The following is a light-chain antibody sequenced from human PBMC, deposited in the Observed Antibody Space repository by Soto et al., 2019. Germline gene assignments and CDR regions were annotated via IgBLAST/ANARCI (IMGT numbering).Light chain of an antibody. CDR2: ASS. Sequence: DIQMTQSPSSLSASVGDRVTITCRASQNIYSYVNWYQQKPGKAPNLLIYASSTLQSGSPSRFSGSGYGTDFTLSISTLQPEDFATYYCQQSYDTPQTFGGGTKVEIK. CDR3: QQSYDTPQT. V-gene: IGKV1-39*01. CDR1: QNIYSY. J-gene: IGKJ4*01.